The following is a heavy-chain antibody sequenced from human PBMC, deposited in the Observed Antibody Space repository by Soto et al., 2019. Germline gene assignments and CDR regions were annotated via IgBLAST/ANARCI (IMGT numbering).Heavy chain of an antibody. CDR3: ARGVLLWFGELHWFDP. D-gene: IGHD3-10*01. Sequence: SVKVSCKASGGTFSSYAISWVRQAPGQGLEWMGGIIPIFGTANYAQKFQGRVTITADESTSTAYMELSSLRSEDTAVYYCARGVLLWFGELHWFDPWGQGTLVTVSS. CDR1: GGTFSSYA. CDR2: IIPIFGTA. V-gene: IGHV1-69*13. J-gene: IGHJ5*02.